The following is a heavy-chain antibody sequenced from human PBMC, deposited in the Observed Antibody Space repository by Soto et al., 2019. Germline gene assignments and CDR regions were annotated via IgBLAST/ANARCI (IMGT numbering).Heavy chain of an antibody. CDR1: GLTLSDQY. CDR2: TRDKRNSYTT. Sequence: EVQLVESGGGLVQPGGSLRLSCAASGLTLSDQYMDWVRQAPGKGLEWVGRTRDKRNSYTTEYVASVKGRFTISRDDSKTSLYLQMNSLKSEDTAVYFCGRTVMGSGHIDYWGRGTLVTASS. V-gene: IGHV3-72*01. D-gene: IGHD3-10*01. J-gene: IGHJ4*02. CDR3: GRTVMGSGHIDY.